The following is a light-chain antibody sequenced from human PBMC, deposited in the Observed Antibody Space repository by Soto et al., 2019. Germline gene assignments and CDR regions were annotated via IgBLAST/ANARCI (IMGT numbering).Light chain of an antibody. Sequence: DIPMTQSPSTLSASVGDRVTITCRASQSISTWLAWYQQKPGKAPKVLIYGASSLESGVPSRFSGSGSGIEFTLTISSLQPDDFATYYCQQYKNYLTFGPGTKVDIK. CDR3: QQYKNYLT. V-gene: IGKV1-5*01. CDR1: QSISTW. CDR2: GAS. J-gene: IGKJ3*01.